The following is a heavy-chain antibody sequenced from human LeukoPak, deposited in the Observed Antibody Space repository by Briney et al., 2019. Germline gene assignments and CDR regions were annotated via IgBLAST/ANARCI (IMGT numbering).Heavy chain of an antibody. J-gene: IGHJ4*02. Sequence: SETLSLTCTVSGYSISSGFYWGWIRQPPGNGLEGIGSIYHSGSTYYSPSLKSRVTISVDTSKNQFSLKLSSVTAADAAVYYCVCSVWGSYRHDYWGQGTLVTVSS. CDR1: GYSISSGFY. CDR2: IYHSGST. CDR3: VCSVWGSYRHDY. V-gene: IGHV4-38-2*02. D-gene: IGHD3-16*02.